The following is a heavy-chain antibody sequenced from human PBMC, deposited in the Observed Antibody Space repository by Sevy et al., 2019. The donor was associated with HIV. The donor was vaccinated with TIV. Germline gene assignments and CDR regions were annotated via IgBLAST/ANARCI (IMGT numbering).Heavy chain of an antibody. V-gene: IGHV3-7*03. CDR3: VRDSWLRPSNSPYYFDF. Sequence: GGSLRLSCTASGFTLRDHWMTWVRRAPGQGLQWVANVKQDGSEKYYVDSGKGRFTISRDNAKKSLYLQMDSLRAEDRAVYYCVRDSWLRPSNSPYYFDFWGQGTLVTVSS. J-gene: IGHJ4*02. CDR2: VKQDGSEK. D-gene: IGHD5-12*01. CDR1: GFTLRDHW.